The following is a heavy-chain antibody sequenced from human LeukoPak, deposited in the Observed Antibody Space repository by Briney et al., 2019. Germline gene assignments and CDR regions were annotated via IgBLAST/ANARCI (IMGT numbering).Heavy chain of an antibody. CDR2: IYTSGST. Sequence: SETLSLTCTVSGGSISSYYWSWIRQPAGKGLEWIGRIYTSGSTNYNPSLKSRVTMSVDTSKNQFSLKLSSVTAADTAVYYCARDQLTYYDFWSGLEGDAFDIWGQGTMVTVSS. D-gene: IGHD3-3*01. V-gene: IGHV4-4*07. CDR3: ARDQLTYYDFWSGLEGDAFDI. J-gene: IGHJ3*02. CDR1: GGSISSYY.